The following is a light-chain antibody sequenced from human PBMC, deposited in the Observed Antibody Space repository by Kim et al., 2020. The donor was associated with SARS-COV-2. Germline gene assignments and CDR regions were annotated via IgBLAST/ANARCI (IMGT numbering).Light chain of an antibody. CDR2: QDS. CDR3: QAWDSSNVV. V-gene: IGLV3-1*01. Sequence: VSPGQTASITCSGDKLGDRYACWYQQKPGQSPVLVIYQDSKRPSGIPERFSGSNSGNTATLTISGTQAMDEADYYCQAWDSSNVVFGGGTQLTVL. J-gene: IGLJ2*01. CDR1: KLGDRY.